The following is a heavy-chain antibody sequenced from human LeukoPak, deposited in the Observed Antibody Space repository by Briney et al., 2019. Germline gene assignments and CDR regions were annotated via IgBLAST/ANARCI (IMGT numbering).Heavy chain of an antibody. CDR3: PMHLLSRSSVLHVAYYYYRMDV. CDR2: ISYDGSNK. V-gene: IGHV3-30-3*01. D-gene: IGHD6-19*01. Sequence: GRSLRLSCSASGFTFSSYAMHWVRQAPGKGLEWVAVISYDGSNKYYADSVKGRFTISRDNSKNTLYLQMNSLRAEDTAVYSVPMHLLSRSSVLHVAYYYYRMDVWGQGTTVTVSS. J-gene: IGHJ6*02. CDR1: GFTFSSYA.